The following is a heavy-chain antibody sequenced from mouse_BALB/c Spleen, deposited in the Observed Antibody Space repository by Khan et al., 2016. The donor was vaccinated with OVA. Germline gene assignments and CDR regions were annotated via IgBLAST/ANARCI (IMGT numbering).Heavy chain of an antibody. CDR1: GFSLTGYS. D-gene: IGHD1-1*01. CDR2: IWGDGNT. J-gene: IGHJ3*01. Sequence: VQLQESGPGLVSPSQSLSITCTVSGFSLTGYSINWVRQPPGKGLEWLGMIWGDGNTDYNSALKSRLSISKDNSKSQAFLKMNSLQTDDTARYYGARDRSYLHRGFAYWGQGTLVTVSA. V-gene: IGHV2-6-7*01. CDR3: ARDRSYLHRGFAY.